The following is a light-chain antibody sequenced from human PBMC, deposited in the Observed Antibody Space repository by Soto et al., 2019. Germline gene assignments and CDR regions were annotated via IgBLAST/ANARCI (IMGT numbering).Light chain of an antibody. J-gene: IGLJ1*01. Sequence: QSVLTQPRSMSGSPGQSVTISCNGSSSDIGGYNYVSWYQQHPDKAPKVMIYDVTKRPSGVPDRFSGSKSGTTASLTISGLQAEDEADYYCCSYAGSYYVFGTGTKVTVL. V-gene: IGLV2-11*01. CDR2: DVT. CDR3: CSYAGSYYV. CDR1: SSDIGGYNY.